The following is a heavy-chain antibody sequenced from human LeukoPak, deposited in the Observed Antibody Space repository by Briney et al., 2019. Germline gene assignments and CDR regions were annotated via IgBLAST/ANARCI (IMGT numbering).Heavy chain of an antibody. D-gene: IGHD3-22*01. CDR2: VNESGGT. CDR3: ASSSGYYYFRFDY. V-gene: IGHV4-34*01. J-gene: IGHJ4*02. CDR1: IDSFSNYH. Sequence: SETLSLTCAVYIDSFSNYHWNWVRETPAKGMEWIGEVNESGGTNISPSLRSRVILSVDTSKNQFSLKLISVTVADTAIYYCASSSGYYYFRFDYWGQGTLVTVSS.